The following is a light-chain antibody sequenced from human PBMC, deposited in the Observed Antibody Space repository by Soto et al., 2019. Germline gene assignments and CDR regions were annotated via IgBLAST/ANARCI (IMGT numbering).Light chain of an antibody. CDR2: DAS. Sequence: EIVMTQSPATLSVSPVARVPLSWRARQSVSTNLAWYQQQPGQAPRLLIYDASNRATGIPVRFSGSGSGTDFTLTISGLEPEDFAVYYCQQYGSSSITFGQGTRLEIK. V-gene: IGKV3-20*01. J-gene: IGKJ5*01. CDR3: QQYGSSSIT. CDR1: QSVSTN.